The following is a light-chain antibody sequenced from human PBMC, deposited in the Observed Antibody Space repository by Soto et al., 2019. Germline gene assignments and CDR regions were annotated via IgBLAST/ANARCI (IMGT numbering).Light chain of an antibody. CDR1: QSVSSY. J-gene: IGKJ1*01. CDR3: QQYNNWPPT. CDR2: GIS. V-gene: IGKV3-15*01. Sequence: EIVLTQSPGTLSLSPGERATLSCRASQSVSSYLAWYQQKPGQAPRLLIYGISTRATGIPIRLSGSGSGTEFTLTISSLQSEDFAVYYCQQYNNWPPTFGQGTKVDI.